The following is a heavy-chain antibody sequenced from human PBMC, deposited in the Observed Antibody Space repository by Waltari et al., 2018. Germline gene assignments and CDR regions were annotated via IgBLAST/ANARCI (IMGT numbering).Heavy chain of an antibody. CDR1: GYSISSGYY. D-gene: IGHD3-16*02. CDR3: ARGRLGELSLYYFDY. V-gene: IGHV4-38-2*01. Sequence: QVQLQESGPGLVKPSETLSLTCAVSGYSISSGYYWGWIRQPPGKGLEWIGSIYHSGSTYYNPSLKSRVTRSVDTSKNQFSLKLSSVTAADTAVYYCARGRLGELSLYYFDYWGQGTLVTVSS. J-gene: IGHJ4*02. CDR2: IYHSGST.